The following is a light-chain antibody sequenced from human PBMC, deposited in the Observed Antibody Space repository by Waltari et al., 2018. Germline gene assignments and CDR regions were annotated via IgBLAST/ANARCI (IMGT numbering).Light chain of an antibody. J-gene: IGKJ1*01. Sequence: ELVLTQSPGTLSLSPGERATLSCRASQNIGRYLVWYQQKPGQPPRLLIYAASTRATGIPDRFIGSGSGTDFSLTIARLGPEDFAVYFCQNHERLPATFGQGTKVEI. CDR2: AAS. V-gene: IGKV3-20*01. CDR1: QNIGRY. CDR3: QNHERLPAT.